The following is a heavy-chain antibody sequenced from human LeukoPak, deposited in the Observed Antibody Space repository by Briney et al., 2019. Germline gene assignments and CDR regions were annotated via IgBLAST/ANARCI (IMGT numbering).Heavy chain of an antibody. D-gene: IGHD2-15*01. Sequence: GASVKVSCKASGGTFSSYAISWVRQAPGQGLEWMGGIIPIFGTANYAQKFQGRVMITTDESTSTAYMELSSLRSEDTAVYYCAKGAKLLYYYYYYMDVWGKGTTVTVSS. CDR3: AKGAKLLYYYYYYMDV. J-gene: IGHJ6*03. CDR2: IIPIFGTA. CDR1: GGTFSSYA. V-gene: IGHV1-69*05.